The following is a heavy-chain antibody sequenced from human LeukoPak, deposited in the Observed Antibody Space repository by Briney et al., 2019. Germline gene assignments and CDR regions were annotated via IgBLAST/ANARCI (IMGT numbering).Heavy chain of an antibody. CDR2: IIPIFGTA. V-gene: IGHV1-69*06. D-gene: IGHD3-22*01. Sequence: ASVKVSCKASGGTFSSYAISWVRQAPGQGLEWMGGIIPIFGTANYAQKFQGRVTINADKSTSTAYMELSSLRSEDTAVYYCARDSTYYYDSSGYHSLDYWGQGTLVTVSS. CDR1: GGTFSSYA. J-gene: IGHJ4*02. CDR3: ARDSTYYYDSSGYHSLDY.